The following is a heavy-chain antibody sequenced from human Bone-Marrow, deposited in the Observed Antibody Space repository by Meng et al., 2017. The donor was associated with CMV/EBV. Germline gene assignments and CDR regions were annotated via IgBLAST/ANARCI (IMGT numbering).Heavy chain of an antibody. CDR3: AREGLDGYYYDSSGYSYYYYGMDV. V-gene: IGHV1-2*02. D-gene: IGHD3-22*01. CDR1: GYTFTGYY. Sequence: ASVKVSCKASGYTFTGYYMHWVRQAPGQGLEWMGWINPNSGGTNYAQKFQGRVTMTRDTSISTAYMELSRLRSDDTAVYYCAREGLDGYYYDSSGYSYYYYGMDVWGQGTTVTVSS. CDR2: INPNSGGT. J-gene: IGHJ6*02.